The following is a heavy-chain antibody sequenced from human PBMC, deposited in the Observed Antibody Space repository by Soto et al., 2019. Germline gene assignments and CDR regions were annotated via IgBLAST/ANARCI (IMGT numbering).Heavy chain of an antibody. D-gene: IGHD1-7*01. CDR1: GYTFTSYA. J-gene: IGHJ5*02. CDR3: ARDRFITGTELYWFDP. CDR2: INAGNGNT. V-gene: IGHV1-3*01. Sequence: ASVKVSCKASGYTFTSYAMHWVRQAPGQRLEWMGWINAGNGNTKYSQKFQGRVTITRDTSASTAYMELSSLRSEDTAVYYCARDRFITGTELYWFDPWGQGTLATVSS.